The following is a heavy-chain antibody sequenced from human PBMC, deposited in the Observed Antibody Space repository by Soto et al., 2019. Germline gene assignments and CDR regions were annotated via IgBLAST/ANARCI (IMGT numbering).Heavy chain of an antibody. J-gene: IGHJ4*02. CDR1: GFTFSSYS. CDR3: ARDSAPYYDYIWGSYRQGYYFDY. D-gene: IGHD3-16*02. CDR2: ISSSSSYI. V-gene: IGHV3-21*01. Sequence: GSLRLSCAASGFTFSSYSMNWVRQAPGKGLEWVSSISSSSSYIYYADSVKGRFTISRDNAKNSLYLQMNSLRAEDTAVYYCARDSAPYYDYIWGSYRQGYYFDYWGQGTLVTSPQ.